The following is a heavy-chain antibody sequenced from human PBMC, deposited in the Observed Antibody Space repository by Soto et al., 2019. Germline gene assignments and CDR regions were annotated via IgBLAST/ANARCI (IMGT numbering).Heavy chain of an antibody. J-gene: IGHJ4*02. CDR1: GFTFSSYS. V-gene: IGHV3-48*02. CDR3: ARDSGYSYGPFDY. Sequence: EVQLVESGGGLVQPGGSLRLSCAASGFTFSSYSMNWVRQAPGKGLEWVSYISSSSSTIYYADSVKGRFTISRDNAKNSRDLQMNSLRDEDTAVYYCARDSGYSYGPFDYWGQGTLVTVSS. CDR2: ISSSSSTI. D-gene: IGHD5-18*01.